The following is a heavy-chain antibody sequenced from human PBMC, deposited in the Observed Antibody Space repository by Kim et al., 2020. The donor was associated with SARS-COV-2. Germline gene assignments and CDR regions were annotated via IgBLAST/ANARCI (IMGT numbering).Heavy chain of an antibody. CDR3: AKDGSGAGMDV. V-gene: IGHV1-18*01. Sequence: ASVNVSCKASGYNFTSYGINWVRQAPGQGLEWMGWISVYNGDTNYPRNLQGRVTMTTDTSTSTAYMWLRSLRSDDTAVDYCAKDGSGAGMDVWGQGTTVTVSS. D-gene: IGHD1-26*01. J-gene: IGHJ6*02. CDR1: GYNFTSYG. CDR2: ISVYNGDT.